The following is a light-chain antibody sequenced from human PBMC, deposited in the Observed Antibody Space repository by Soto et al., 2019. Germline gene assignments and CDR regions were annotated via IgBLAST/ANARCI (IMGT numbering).Light chain of an antibody. V-gene: IGLV1-44*01. CDR2: DTA. Sequence: QPVLTQTPSASGTPGQRVTMTCSGSSSNIGSNDVHWYRQLSGAAPQILIYDTAQRATGVPDRFSGSRSGTSASLTISGLQSDDEAEYHCAAWEDSLNGPVFGGGTKVTVL. CDR1: SSNIGSND. J-gene: IGLJ2*01. CDR3: AAWEDSLNGPV.